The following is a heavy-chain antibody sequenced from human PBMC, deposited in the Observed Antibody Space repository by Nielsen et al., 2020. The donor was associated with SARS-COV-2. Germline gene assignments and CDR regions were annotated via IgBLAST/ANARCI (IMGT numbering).Heavy chain of an antibody. V-gene: IGHV3-23*01. CDR3: AKFLDSSSWYYLDY. CDR2: ISVRAADT. CDR1: GFTFSDSA. D-gene: IGHD6-13*01. J-gene: IGHJ4*02. Sequence: GGSLRLSCAASGFTFSDSAMTWVRQAPGQGLEWVSSISVRAADTYYADSVKGRFTVSRDNSKNTVYLQMNSLRAEDTARYYCAKFLDSSSWYYLDYWGQGTLVTVSS.